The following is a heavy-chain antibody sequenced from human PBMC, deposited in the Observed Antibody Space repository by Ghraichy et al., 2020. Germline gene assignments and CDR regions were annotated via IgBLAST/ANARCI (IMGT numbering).Heavy chain of an antibody. CDR2: ISGSGDST. CDR3: AKGSGGSCYSPSDS. Sequence: GGSLRLSCAASGFTFSSYAMSWVRQAPGKGLGWVSVISGSGDSTFYAGSVRGRFTISRDSPKNTLYLQMNSLRAEDTAVYYCAKGSGGSCYSPSDSWRLGRLVTVSS. J-gene: IGHJ4*02. V-gene: IGHV3-23*01. D-gene: IGHD2-15*01. CDR1: GFTFSSYA.